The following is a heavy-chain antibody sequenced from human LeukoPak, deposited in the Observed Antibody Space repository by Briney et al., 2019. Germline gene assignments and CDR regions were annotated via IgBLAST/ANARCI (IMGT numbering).Heavy chain of an antibody. CDR1: GFTFSNYG. CDR3: ASGSGH. CDR2: ISSSGSAK. V-gene: IGHV3-48*02. J-gene: IGHJ4*02. Sequence: GGSLRLSCAASGFTFSNYGLNWVRQAPGKGLEWVSHISSSGSAKYYADSVKGRFTISKDNAKNSLYLQMNSLRDEDTAVFYCASGSGHWGQGTLVTVSS. D-gene: IGHD2-2*03.